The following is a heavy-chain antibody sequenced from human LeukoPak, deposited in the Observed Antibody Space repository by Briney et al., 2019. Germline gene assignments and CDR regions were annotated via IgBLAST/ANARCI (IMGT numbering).Heavy chain of an antibody. Sequence: PSETLSLTCAVYGGSFSGYYWSWIRQPPGKGLEWIGEINHSGSTNYNPSLKSRVIISVDTSKNQFSLKLSSVTAADTAVYYCARQDYYDSSGYYVYFDYWGQGTLVTVSS. CDR1: GGSFSGYY. CDR2: INHSGST. CDR3: ARQDYYDSSGYYVYFDY. D-gene: IGHD3-22*01. V-gene: IGHV4-34*01. J-gene: IGHJ4*02.